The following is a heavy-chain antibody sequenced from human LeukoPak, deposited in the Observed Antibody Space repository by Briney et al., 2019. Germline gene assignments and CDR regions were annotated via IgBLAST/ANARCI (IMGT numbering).Heavy chain of an antibody. J-gene: IGHJ5*02. D-gene: IGHD3-10*01. CDR2: IIPIFGTA. CDR3: ARDNMVRGVTNWFDP. Sequence: ASVKVSCKASGGTFSSYAISWVRQAPGQGLEWMGGIIPIFGTANYAQKFHGRVTITTDESTSTAYMELSRLRSEDTAVYYCARDNMVRGVTNWFDPWGQGTMVTVSS. V-gene: IGHV1-69*05. CDR1: GGTFSSYA.